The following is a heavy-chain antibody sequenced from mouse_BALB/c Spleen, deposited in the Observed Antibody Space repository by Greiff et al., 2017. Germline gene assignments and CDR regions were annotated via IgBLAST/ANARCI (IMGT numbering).Heavy chain of an antibody. J-gene: IGHJ3*01. V-gene: IGHV2-9*02. CDR2: IWAGGST. D-gene: IGHD2-14*01. CDR1: GFSLTSYG. Sequence: VQGVESGPGLVAPSQSLSITCTVSGFSLTSYGVHWVRQPPGKGLEWLGVIWAGGSTNYNSALMSRLSISKDNSKSQVFLKMNSLQTDDTAMYYCARDENYRFSWFAYWGQGTLVTVSA. CDR3: ARDENYRFSWFAY.